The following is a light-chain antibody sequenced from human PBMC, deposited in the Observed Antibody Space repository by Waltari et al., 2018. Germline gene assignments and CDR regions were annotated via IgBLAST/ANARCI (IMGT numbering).Light chain of an antibody. Sequence: DIVMTQSPDSLAVSLGERATINCKSSQSVLYSSNDKNYLAWYQQKPEQPPKQLIYWASTRESAVPDRCSGSGSGTDFPLTISSLQAEDVAVYYCQQYYSTPQTFGQGTKVEIK. CDR3: QQYYSTPQT. J-gene: IGKJ1*01. CDR1: QSVLYSSNDKNY. V-gene: IGKV4-1*01. CDR2: WAS.